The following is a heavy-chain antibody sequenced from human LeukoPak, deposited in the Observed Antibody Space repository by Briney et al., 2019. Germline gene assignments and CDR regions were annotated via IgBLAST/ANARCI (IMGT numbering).Heavy chain of an antibody. Sequence: GGSLRLSCTVSGFTVSSNSWSWVRQAPGKGLEWVSFIYSGGNTHYSDSVKGRFTISGDNSKNTLYLQMNSLRAEDTAVYYCARPYYDFWSGYSPFDYWGQGTLVTVSS. V-gene: IGHV3-53*01. CDR3: ARPYYDFWSGYSPFDY. CDR2: IYSGGNT. D-gene: IGHD3-3*01. J-gene: IGHJ4*02. CDR1: GFTVSSNS.